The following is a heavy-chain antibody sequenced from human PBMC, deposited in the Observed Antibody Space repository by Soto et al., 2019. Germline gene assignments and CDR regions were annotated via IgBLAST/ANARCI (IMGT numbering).Heavy chain of an antibody. D-gene: IGHD3-10*01. CDR1: GFTFSSSG. CDR3: AKAGGKGFDPNGWGCGLDV. J-gene: IGHJ6*02. Sequence: QVQLVESGGGVVQPGRSLRLSCAASGFTFSSSGMHWVRQTPVKGLEWLAVISYDGTQRYYEESVKGRFTISRDNSENTVYLQLNSLKTDDTRLYSCAKAGGKGFDPNGWGCGLDVWGQGTTVTVSS. V-gene: IGHV3-30*18. CDR2: ISYDGTQR.